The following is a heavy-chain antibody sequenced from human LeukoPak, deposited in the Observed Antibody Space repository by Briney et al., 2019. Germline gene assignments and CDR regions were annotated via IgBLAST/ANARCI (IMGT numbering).Heavy chain of an antibody. V-gene: IGHV1-2*02. Sequence: WASVKVSCKASGYTFTGYYMHWVRQAPGQGLEWMGWINPNSGGTNYAQKFQGRVTMTRDTPISTAYMELSRLRPDDTAVYYCARVGVATIYTFDYWGQGTLVTVSS. CDR1: GYTFTGYY. J-gene: IGHJ4*02. D-gene: IGHD5-12*01. CDR3: ARVGVATIYTFDY. CDR2: INPNSGGT.